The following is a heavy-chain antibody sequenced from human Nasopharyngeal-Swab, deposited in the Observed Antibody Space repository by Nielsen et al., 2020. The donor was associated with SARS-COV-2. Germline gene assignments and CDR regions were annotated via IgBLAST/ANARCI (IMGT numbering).Heavy chain of an antibody. CDR3: ARGRVPTEDY. CDR2: IDPNTGGT. V-gene: IGHV1-2*06. Sequence: WVRQAPGQGLEWMGRIDPNTGGTSSAQIFQGRVTMTRDTSISTVYIEVTSLTSDDTAVYYCARGRVPTEDYWGQGTLVTVSS. D-gene: IGHD2-2*01. J-gene: IGHJ4*02.